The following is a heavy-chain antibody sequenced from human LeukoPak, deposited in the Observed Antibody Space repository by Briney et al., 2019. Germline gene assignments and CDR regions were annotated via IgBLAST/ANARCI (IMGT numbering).Heavy chain of an antibody. CDR1: RGTFTSYA. CDR3: ARWGPYGSGSYGDYYYMDV. CDR2: IIPIFGIA. J-gene: IGHJ6*03. V-gene: IGHV1-69*01. D-gene: IGHD3-10*01. Sequence: PVKPSCKASRGTFTSYAISWVPQAPGQRLEWMGGIIPIFGIANYEQKFKGRVTITADESTSTAYIELSSLRTEDTAVSYCARWGPYGSGSYGDYYYMDVGGKGTTVTISS.